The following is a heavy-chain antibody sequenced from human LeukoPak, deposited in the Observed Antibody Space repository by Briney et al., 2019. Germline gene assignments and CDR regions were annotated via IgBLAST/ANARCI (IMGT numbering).Heavy chain of an antibody. J-gene: IGHJ4*02. V-gene: IGHV5-51*01. CDR1: GYSFTTNW. Sequence: GESLKISCKGFGYSFTTNWIAWVRQMPGKGLEWMGIIYPGDSDTRYSPSFQGQVTISADKSIGTAYLQWSSLKASDTAMYYRARHVTGGVDYWAQGTLVTVSS. CDR2: IYPGDSDT. D-gene: IGHD7-27*01. CDR3: ARHVTGGVDY.